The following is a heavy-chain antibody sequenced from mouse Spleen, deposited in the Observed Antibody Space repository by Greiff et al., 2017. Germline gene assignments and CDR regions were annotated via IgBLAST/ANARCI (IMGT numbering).Heavy chain of an antibody. J-gene: IGHJ2*01. CDR2: ISTYYGDA. CDR1: GYTFTDYA. V-gene: IGHV1S137*01. Sequence: VQLQQSGAELVRPGVSVKISCKGSGYTFTDYAMHWVKQSHAKSLEWIGVISTYYGDASYNQKFKGKATMTVDKSSSTAYMELARLTSEDSAIYYCARGDWDDYWGQGTTLTVSS. CDR3: ARGDWDDY. D-gene: IGHD4-1*01.